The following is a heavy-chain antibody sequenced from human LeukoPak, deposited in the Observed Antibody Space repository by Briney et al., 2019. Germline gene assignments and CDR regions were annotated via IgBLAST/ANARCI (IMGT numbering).Heavy chain of an antibody. V-gene: IGHV1-69*13. CDR3: ARVGGFGEPNGDYYFDY. CDR2: IIPIFGTA. CDR1: GGTFSSYA. D-gene: IGHD3-10*01. Sequence: SVKVSCKASGGTFSSYAISWVRQAPGQGLEWMGGIIPIFGTANYAQKFQGRVTITADEPTSTAYMELSSLRSEDTAVYYCARVGGFGEPNGDYYFDYWGQGTLVTVSS. J-gene: IGHJ4*02.